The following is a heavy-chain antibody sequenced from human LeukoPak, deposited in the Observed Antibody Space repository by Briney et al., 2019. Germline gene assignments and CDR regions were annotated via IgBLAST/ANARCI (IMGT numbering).Heavy chain of an antibody. J-gene: IGHJ6*04. D-gene: IGHD2-2*01. Sequence: GRSLRLSCAASGFTFSSYGMHWVRQAPGKGLEWVAVIWYDGSNKYYADSVKGRFTISRDNSKNTLYLQMNSLRAEDTAVYYCARSYCSSTSCYSIIYYYGMDVWGKGTTVTVSS. V-gene: IGHV3-33*01. CDR2: IWYDGSNK. CDR3: ARSYCSSTSCYSIIYYYGMDV. CDR1: GFTFSSYG.